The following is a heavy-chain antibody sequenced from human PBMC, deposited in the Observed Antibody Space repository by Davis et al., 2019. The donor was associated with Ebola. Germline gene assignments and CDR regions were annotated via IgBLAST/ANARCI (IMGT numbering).Heavy chain of an antibody. CDR3: ARGDTGDDASELNH. D-gene: IGHD3-10*01. J-gene: IGHJ5*02. CDR1: GFTFSNYN. Sequence: GESLKISCAASGFTFSNYNLHWVRQAPGKGLEWVAAISFDASRIYYADSVKGRFTISRDNSKNTLYLQINSLRTEGTATYYCARGDTGDDASELNHWGQGTLVTVSS. CDR2: ISFDASRI. V-gene: IGHV3-30*04.